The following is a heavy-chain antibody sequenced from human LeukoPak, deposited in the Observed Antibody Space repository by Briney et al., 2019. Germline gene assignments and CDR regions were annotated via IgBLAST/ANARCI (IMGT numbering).Heavy chain of an antibody. Sequence: PGGSLRLSCVASGFTFSSYSMNWVRQAPGKGLEWVSSISSSSSYIYYADSVKGRFTISRDNARNSPYLQMNSLRAEDTAVYYCARSGNTGRNWYFDLWGRGTLVTVSS. CDR3: ARSGNTGRNWYFDL. V-gene: IGHV3-21*01. J-gene: IGHJ2*01. CDR1: GFTFSSYS. D-gene: IGHD3-10*01. CDR2: ISSSSSYI.